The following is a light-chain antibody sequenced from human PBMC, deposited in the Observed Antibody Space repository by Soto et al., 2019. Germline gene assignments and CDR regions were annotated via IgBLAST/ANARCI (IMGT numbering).Light chain of an antibody. CDR3: QQYNNWPRT. J-gene: IGKJ1*01. CDR2: GAS. Sequence: EIVMTQSPSTRSVSPGERATLSSRASQSISNNLVWYQQRPGQAPRLLIYGASARATGIPARFSGSGSGTEFTLTISSLQSEDFAVYYCQQYNNWPRTFGQGTKVDIK. CDR1: QSISNN. V-gene: IGKV3-15*01.